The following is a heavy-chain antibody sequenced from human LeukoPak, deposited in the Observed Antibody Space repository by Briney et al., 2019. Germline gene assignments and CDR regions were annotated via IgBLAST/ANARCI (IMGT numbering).Heavy chain of an antibody. CDR1: GYTFTGYY. Sequence: ASVKVSCKASGYTFTGYYMHWVRQAPGQGLEWMGWINPNSGGTNYAQKFQGRVTMTRDTSISTAYMELSRLRSDDTAVYYCASLGAPFEGGGYYFDYWGQGTLVTVSS. J-gene: IGHJ4*02. D-gene: IGHD3-22*01. V-gene: IGHV1-2*02. CDR2: INPNSGGT. CDR3: ASLGAPFEGGGYYFDY.